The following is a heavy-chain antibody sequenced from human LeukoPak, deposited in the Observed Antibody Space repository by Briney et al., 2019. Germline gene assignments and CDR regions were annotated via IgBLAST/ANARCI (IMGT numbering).Heavy chain of an antibody. D-gene: IGHD3-22*01. CDR3: ARGTYYYDGSGYLLDY. Sequence: GGSLRLSCAASGFTFSSYAMHWVRQAPGKGLEWVAVISYDGSNKYYADSVKGRFTISRDNSKNTLYLQMNSLRAEDTAVYYCARGTYYYDGSGYLLDYWGQGTLVTVSS. V-gene: IGHV3-30-3*01. J-gene: IGHJ4*02. CDR2: ISYDGSNK. CDR1: GFTFSSYA.